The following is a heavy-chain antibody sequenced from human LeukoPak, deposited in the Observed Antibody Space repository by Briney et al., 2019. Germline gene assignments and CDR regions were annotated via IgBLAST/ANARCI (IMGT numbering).Heavy chain of an antibody. V-gene: IGHV3-21*04. D-gene: IGHD3-22*01. CDR1: GFTFSSYS. J-gene: IGHJ4*02. CDR3: AKLNSYEGGF. CDR2: ISSSSSYI. Sequence: GGSLRLSCAASGFTFSSYSMNWVRQAPGKGLEWVSSISSSSSYIYYADSVKGRFTVSRDNSKNSLYLQMNSLRTEDTALYYCAKLNSYEGGFWGQGTLVTVSS.